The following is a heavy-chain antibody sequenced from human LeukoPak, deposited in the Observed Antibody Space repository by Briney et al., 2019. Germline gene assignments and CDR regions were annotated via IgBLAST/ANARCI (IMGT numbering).Heavy chain of an antibody. D-gene: IGHD6-19*01. J-gene: IGHJ4*02. Sequence: SETLSLTCAVNGGSFSGYYWSWIRQPPGKGLEWIGEINHSGSTNYNPSLKSRVTISVDTSKNQFSLKLSSVTAADTAVYYCARGHGSSGWFGYWGQGTLVTVSS. CDR2: INHSGST. V-gene: IGHV4-34*01. CDR3: ARGHGSSGWFGY. CDR1: GGSFSGYY.